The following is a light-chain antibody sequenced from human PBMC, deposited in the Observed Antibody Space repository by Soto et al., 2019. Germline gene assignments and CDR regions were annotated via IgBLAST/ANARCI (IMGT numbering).Light chain of an antibody. J-gene: IGLJ1*01. Sequence: QSVLTQPPSVSGAPGQRVTISCTGSSSNFGAGYEVHWYKQLPGAAPTLVIFNNLNRPSGVPERFSGSKSGTSASLVISGLXAEDEADYYCQSFDSSLRAYLFGSGTKVTLL. CDR1: SSNFGAGYE. CDR2: NNL. V-gene: IGLV1-40*01. CDR3: QSFDSSLRAYL.